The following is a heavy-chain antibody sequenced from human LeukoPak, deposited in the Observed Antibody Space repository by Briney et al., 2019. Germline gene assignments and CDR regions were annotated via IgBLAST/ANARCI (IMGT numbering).Heavy chain of an antibody. V-gene: IGHV3-48*03. Sequence: GGSLRLSCAASGFTFNIYEMNWVRQAPGKGLEWVSYISNSGTTIYYADSVKGRFTISRDNAKNSLYLQMNSLRAEDTAVYYCAGGGGSYPFFDYWGQGTLVTVSS. J-gene: IGHJ4*02. D-gene: IGHD1-26*01. CDR3: AGGGGSYPFFDY. CDR2: ISNSGTTI. CDR1: GFTFNIYE.